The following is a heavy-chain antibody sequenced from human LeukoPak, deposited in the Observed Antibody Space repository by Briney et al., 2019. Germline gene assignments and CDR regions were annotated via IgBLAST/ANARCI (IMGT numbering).Heavy chain of an antibody. D-gene: IGHD3-22*01. CDR3: ARAPMMVEERYFDY. V-gene: IGHV4-30-4*01. CDR1: GGSISSGDYY. CDR2: IYYSGST. J-gene: IGHJ4*02. Sequence: SQTLSLTCTVSGGSISSGDYYWSWIRQPPGKGLEWIGYIYYSGSTYYNPSLKSRVTISVDTSKNQFSLKLSSVIAADTAMYYCARAPMMVEERYFDYWGQGTLVTVYS.